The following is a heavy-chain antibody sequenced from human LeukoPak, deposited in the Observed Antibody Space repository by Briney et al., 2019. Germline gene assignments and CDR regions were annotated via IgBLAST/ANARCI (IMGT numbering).Heavy chain of an antibody. Sequence: GGSPRLSCAASGFTFSSYWMSWVRQAPGKGLEWVANVKQDGSEKYYVDSVKGRFTISRDNAKNSLYLQMNSLRAEDTAVYYCARVSGYITSDADYWGQGTLVTVSS. V-gene: IGHV3-7*01. D-gene: IGHD6-13*01. CDR3: ARVSGYITSDADY. J-gene: IGHJ4*02. CDR1: GFTFSSYW. CDR2: VKQDGSEK.